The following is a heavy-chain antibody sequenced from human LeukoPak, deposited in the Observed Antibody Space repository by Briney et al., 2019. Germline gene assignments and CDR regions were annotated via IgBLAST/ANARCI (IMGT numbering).Heavy chain of an antibody. CDR2: IYYSGST. CDR1: GGSISSYY. V-gene: IGHV4-59*01. Sequence: PSETLSLTCTVSGGSISSYYWSWLRQPPGKGLEWIGYIYYSGSTNYNPSLKSRVTISVDTSKNQFSLKLSSVAAADTAVYYCARVRVLRGDYWGQGTLVTVSS. D-gene: IGHD2-8*01. J-gene: IGHJ4*02. CDR3: ARVRVLRGDY.